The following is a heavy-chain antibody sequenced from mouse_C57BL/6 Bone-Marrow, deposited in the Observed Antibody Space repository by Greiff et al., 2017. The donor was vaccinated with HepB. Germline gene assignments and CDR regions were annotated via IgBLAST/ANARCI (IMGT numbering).Heavy chain of an antibody. V-gene: IGHV1-55*01. CDR3: ARPYLLLRPSRFDY. CDR1: GYTFTSYW. D-gene: IGHD1-1*01. J-gene: IGHJ2*01. CDR2: IYPGSGST. Sequence: QVQLQQPGAELVKPGASVKMSCKASGYTFTSYWITWVKQRPGQGLEWIGDIYPGSGSTNYNEKFKSKATLTVDTSSSTAYMQLSSLTSEDSAVYYCARPYLLLRPSRFDYWGQGTTLTVSS.